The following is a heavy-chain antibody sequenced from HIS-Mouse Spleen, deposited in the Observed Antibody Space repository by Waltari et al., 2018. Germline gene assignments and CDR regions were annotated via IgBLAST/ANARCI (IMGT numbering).Heavy chain of an antibody. D-gene: IGHD6-13*01. CDR3: ATLSWGYEYNSFDY. V-gene: IGHV3-30*03. Sequence: QVQLVESGGGVVQPGRSLRLSCAASGFTFSSYGMHWVRQAPGKGLGGVAVISYDGINKYYADPVKGRFTISRDNSKNTLYLQMNSLRAEDTAVYYCATLSWGYEYNSFDYWGQGTLVTVSS. J-gene: IGHJ4*02. CDR1: GFTFSSYG. CDR2: ISYDGINK.